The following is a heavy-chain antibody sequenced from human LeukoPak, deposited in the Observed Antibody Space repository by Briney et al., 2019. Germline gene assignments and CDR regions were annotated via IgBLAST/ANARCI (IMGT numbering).Heavy chain of an antibody. D-gene: IGHD1-14*01. CDR1: GGSFSGYY. J-gene: IGHJ4*02. V-gene: IGHV4-34*01. CDR2: INHSGST. CDR3: ARGGPVGPRKDY. Sequence: SETLSLTCAVYGGSFSGYYWSWIRQPPGKGLEWIGEINHSGSTNYNPSLKSRVTISVDTSKNQFSLKLSSVTAADTAVYYCARGGPVGPRKDYWGQGTLVTVSS.